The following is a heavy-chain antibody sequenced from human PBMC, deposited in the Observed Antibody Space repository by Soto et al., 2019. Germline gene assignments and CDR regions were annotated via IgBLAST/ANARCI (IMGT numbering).Heavy chain of an antibody. Sequence: EVQLVESGGGLVQPGGSLRLSCAASGFTFSSYAMHWVRQAPGKGLEYVSGISSNGGSTFYANSVRGRFTISRDNSKNTLYLQMGSLRADDMAVYYCARAVGITGNTMWSDPWGQGTLVTVSS. V-gene: IGHV3-64*01. CDR2: ISSNGGST. CDR1: GFTFSSYA. CDR3: ARAVGITGNTMWSDP. J-gene: IGHJ5*02. D-gene: IGHD1-7*01.